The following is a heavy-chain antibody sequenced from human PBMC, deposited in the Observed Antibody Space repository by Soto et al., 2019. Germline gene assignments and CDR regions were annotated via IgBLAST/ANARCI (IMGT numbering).Heavy chain of an antibody. CDR3: ARCNDWNYVLVAY. V-gene: IGHV4-31*03. D-gene: IGHD1-7*01. CDR1: GGSISSGGYY. Sequence: SSETLSLTCTVSGGSISSGGYYWSWIRQHPGKGLEWIGYIYYSGSTCYNPSLKSRVTISVDTSKNQFSLKLSSVTAADTAVYYCARCNDWNYVLVAYWGQGTLVTVSS. J-gene: IGHJ4*02. CDR2: IYYSGST.